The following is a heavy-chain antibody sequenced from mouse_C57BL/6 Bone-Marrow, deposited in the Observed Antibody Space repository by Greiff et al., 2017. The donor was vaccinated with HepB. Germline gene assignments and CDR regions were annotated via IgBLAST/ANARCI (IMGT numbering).Heavy chain of an antibody. CDR3: ARPRYGSTHWYFDV. D-gene: IGHD1-1*01. CDR1: GYSFTDYN. CDR2: INPNYGTT. Sequence: EVQLVESGPELVKPGASVKISCKASGYSFTDYNMNWVKQSNGKSLEWIGVINPNYGTTSYNQKFKGKATLTVDQSSSTAYMQLNSLTSEDSAVYYCARPRYGSTHWYFDVWGTGTTVTVSS. J-gene: IGHJ1*03. V-gene: IGHV1-39*01.